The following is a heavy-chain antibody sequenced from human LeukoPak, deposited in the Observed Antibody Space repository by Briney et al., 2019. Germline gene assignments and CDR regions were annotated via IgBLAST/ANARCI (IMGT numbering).Heavy chain of an antibody. CDR2: ISSSGNTI. D-gene: IGHD3-10*01. Sequence: GGSLRLSCAASGFTFSSYEMNWVRQAPGKGLEWVSYISSSGNTIYYADSVKGRFTISRDNAKNSLYLQMNSLRAEDTAVYYCAKGGGYYGSGSLHYYYYGMDVWGQGTTVTVSS. CDR3: AKGGGYYGSGSLHYYYYGMDV. V-gene: IGHV3-48*03. J-gene: IGHJ6*02. CDR1: GFTFSSYE.